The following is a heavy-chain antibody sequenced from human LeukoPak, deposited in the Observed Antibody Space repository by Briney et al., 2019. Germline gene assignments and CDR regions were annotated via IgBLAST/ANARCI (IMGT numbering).Heavy chain of an antibody. CDR1: GYTFTSYG. V-gene: IGHV1-18*01. Sequence: ASVKVSCKASGYTFTSYGISWVRQAPGQGLEWMEWISAYNGNTNYAQKLQGRVTMTTDTSTSTAYMELRSLRSDDTAVYYCARVRDEGYYYYYYMDVWGKGTTVTVSS. CDR2: ISAYNGNT. J-gene: IGHJ6*03. CDR3: ARVRDEGYYYYYYMDV.